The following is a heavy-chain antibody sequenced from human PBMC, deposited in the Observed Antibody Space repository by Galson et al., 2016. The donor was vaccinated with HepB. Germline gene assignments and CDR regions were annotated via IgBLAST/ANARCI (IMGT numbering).Heavy chain of an antibody. CDR1: SSHW. Sequence: SSHWMSWIRQPPGKGLEWIGSIYYSGSTYYNPSLKSRITIPVDTSKNQFSLKLSSVTAADTAVYYCARPSMNAFDIWGQGTMVTVSS. CDR3: ARPSMNAFDI. CDR2: IYYSGST. D-gene: IGHD2/OR15-2a*01. V-gene: IGHV4-39*01. J-gene: IGHJ3*02.